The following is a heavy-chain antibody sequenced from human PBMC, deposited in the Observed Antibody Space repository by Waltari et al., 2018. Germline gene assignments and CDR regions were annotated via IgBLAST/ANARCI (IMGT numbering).Heavy chain of an antibody. D-gene: IGHD1-26*01. CDR1: GFTFDDYA. CDR3: ARSGASRGSYPQPIFDY. J-gene: IGHJ4*02. CDR2: ISWNSGSI. V-gene: IGHV3-9*01. Sequence: EVQLVESGGGLVQPGRSLRLSCAASGFTFDDYAMHWVRQATGTGLEWVSGISWNSGSIGYADSVKGRFTISRDNAKNSLYLQMNSLRAEDTAVYYCARSGASRGSYPQPIFDYWGQGTLVTVSS.